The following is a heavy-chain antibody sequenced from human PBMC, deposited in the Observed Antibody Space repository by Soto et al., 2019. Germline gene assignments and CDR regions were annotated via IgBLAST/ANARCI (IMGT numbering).Heavy chain of an antibody. CDR3: AAPVAPSLNYWYFDL. CDR1: GYSFTSYW. Sequence: EVQLVQSGAEVKKPGESLKISCKGSGYSFTSYWIGWVRQMPGKGLECMGIIYPGDSDTRYSPSFQGQATISAHKSLITAHLQWSSLKASDTAIYYCAAPVAPSLNYWYFDLWGRGTLVTVSS. D-gene: IGHD2-15*01. V-gene: IGHV5-51*01. J-gene: IGHJ2*01. CDR2: IYPGDSDT.